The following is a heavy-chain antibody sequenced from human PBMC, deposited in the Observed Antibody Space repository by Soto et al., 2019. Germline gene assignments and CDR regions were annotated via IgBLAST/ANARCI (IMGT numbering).Heavy chain of an antibody. CDR2: MSGDGRT. V-gene: IGHV3-23*01. D-gene: IGHD3-22*01. J-gene: IGHJ4*02. CDR1: GFTFSDSV. Sequence: VGSLRLSCVGSGFTFSDSVMAWVRQAPGKGLEWLSVMSGDGRTRYALSVTGRFTISRDNSKNALYLQMRSLRAEDAAAYYCVKWHTSNFDSLPFTGFDFWGQGTQVTVSS. CDR3: VKWHTSNFDSLPFTGFDF.